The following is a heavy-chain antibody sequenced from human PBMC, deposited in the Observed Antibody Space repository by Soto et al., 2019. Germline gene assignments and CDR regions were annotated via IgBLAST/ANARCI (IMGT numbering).Heavy chain of an antibody. V-gene: IGHV4-34*01. Sequence: SETLSLTCAVYGGSFSGYYWSWIRQPPGKGLEWIGEINHSGSTNYNPSLKSRVTISVDTSKNQFSLKLSSVTAADTAVYYCARVLLAAFDYWGQGTLVTVSS. J-gene: IGHJ4*02. D-gene: IGHD2-15*01. CDR2: INHSGST. CDR1: GGSFSGYY. CDR3: ARVLLAAFDY.